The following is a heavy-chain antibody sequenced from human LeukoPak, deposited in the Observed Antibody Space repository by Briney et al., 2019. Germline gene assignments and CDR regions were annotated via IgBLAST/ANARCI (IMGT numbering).Heavy chain of an antibody. D-gene: IGHD3-22*01. CDR3: AGGRYYDASGYPFDY. CDR1: GGSVSSYF. V-gene: IGHV4-4*08. CDR2: IYSSGST. Sequence: KPSETLSLTCNVSGGSVSSYFWSWIRQPPGKGLEWIGYIYSSGSTSYKPSLKSRVIISIDTSKNQFSLRLSSLTAADTAVYYCAGGRYYDASGYPFDYWGQGSLVTVSS. J-gene: IGHJ4*02.